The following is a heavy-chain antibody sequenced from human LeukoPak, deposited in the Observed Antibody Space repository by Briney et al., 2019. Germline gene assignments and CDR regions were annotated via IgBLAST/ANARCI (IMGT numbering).Heavy chain of an antibody. CDR3: AKDYSGSSPWFDP. D-gene: IGHD1-26*01. CDR1: GFTFSSYA. Sequence: PGGSLRLSCAASGFTFSSYASGSGGSTYYADSVKGRFTISRDNSKNTLYLQMHSLRAEDTAVYYCAKDYSGSSPWFDPWGQGNPGHRLL. V-gene: IGHV3-23*01. J-gene: IGHJ5*02. CDR2: GSGGST.